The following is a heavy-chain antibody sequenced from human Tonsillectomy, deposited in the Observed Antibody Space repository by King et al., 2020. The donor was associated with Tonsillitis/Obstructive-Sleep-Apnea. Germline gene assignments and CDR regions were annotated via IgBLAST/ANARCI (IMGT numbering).Heavy chain of an antibody. CDR2: IYPGDSDT. D-gene: IGHD3-16*02. CDR1: GYSFTSYW. Sequence: QLVQSGAEVKKPGESLKISCKGSGYSFTSYWIGWVRQMPGKGLEWMGIIYPGDSDTRYSPSFQGQVTISADKSINTAYLQWSSLKASDTAVYYCARLYRRGSYRWLNWFDPWGQGTLVTVSS. CDR3: ARLYRRGSYRWLNWFDP. J-gene: IGHJ5*02. V-gene: IGHV5-51*01.